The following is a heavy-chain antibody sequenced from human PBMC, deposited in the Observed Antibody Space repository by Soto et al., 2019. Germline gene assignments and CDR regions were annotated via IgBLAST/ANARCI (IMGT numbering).Heavy chain of an antibody. CDR2: ISGSGGST. Sequence: GGSLRLSCAASGFTFSSYAMSWVRQAPGKGLEWVSAISGSGGSTYYADSVKGRFTISRDNSKNTLYLQMNSLRAEDTAVYYCEVYDFCSGYHYGMDVWGQGTTVTVSS. J-gene: IGHJ6*02. V-gene: IGHV3-23*01. CDR1: GFTFSSYA. D-gene: IGHD3-3*01. CDR3: EVYDFCSGYHYGMDV.